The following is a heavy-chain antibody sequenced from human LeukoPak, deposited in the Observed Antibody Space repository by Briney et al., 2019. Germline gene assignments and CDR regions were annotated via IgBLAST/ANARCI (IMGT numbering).Heavy chain of an antibody. J-gene: IGHJ4*02. D-gene: IGHD5-12*01. Sequence: ASVKVSCMASGYTFNRYDINWVRQATGQGREWMGWMNTKSGNTAHAQKFQGRVTITRDTSRNTVYMELSSLRAEDTAVYYCARGVVATMGIGLFDYWGQGTLVTVSS. V-gene: IGHV1-8*03. CDR1: GYTFNRYD. CDR3: ARGVVATMGIGLFDY. CDR2: MNTKSGNT.